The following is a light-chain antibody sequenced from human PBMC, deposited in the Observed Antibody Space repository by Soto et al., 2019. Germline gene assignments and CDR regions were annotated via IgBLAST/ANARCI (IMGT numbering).Light chain of an antibody. Sequence: EIVMTQSPATLSVSPGERATLSCRASQSVSSNLAWYQQKPGQAPRLLIYGASTRATGIPARFSGSGSGTEFTLTISSLQSEDFGVYYCQQYSNWPYTFGQGTNLEMK. V-gene: IGKV3-15*01. CDR2: GAS. CDR3: QQYSNWPYT. J-gene: IGKJ2*01. CDR1: QSVSSN.